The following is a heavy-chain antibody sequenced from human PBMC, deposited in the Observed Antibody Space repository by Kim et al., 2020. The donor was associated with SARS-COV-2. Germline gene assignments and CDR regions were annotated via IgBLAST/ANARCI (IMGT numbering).Heavy chain of an antibody. V-gene: IGHV3-7*05. J-gene: IGHJ4*02. D-gene: IGHD3-9*01. CDR3: ARAREVSRYFDWLLYFDY. CDR2: IKQDGSEK. CDR1: GFTFNSFW. Sequence: GGSLRLSCGASGFTFNSFWMNWVRQAPGKGLEWVAKIKQDGSEKDYVDSVKGRFTISRDNAKNSLYLQMNSLRAEDTAVYYCARAREVSRYFDWLLYFDYWGQGTLVTVSS.